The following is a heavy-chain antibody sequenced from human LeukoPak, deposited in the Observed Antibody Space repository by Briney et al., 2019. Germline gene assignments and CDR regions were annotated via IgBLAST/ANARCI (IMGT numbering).Heavy chain of an antibody. CDR1: GFSFKNSV. CDR3: ARVGVYYTYSFDY. D-gene: IGHD2-8*01. CDR2: IDVSGDRT. J-gene: IGHJ4*02. Sequence: GGSLRLSCAASGFSFKNSVMSWVRQTPGKGLEWVSAIDVSGDRTYYADSVKGRFTISRDNSKDALYLQMNSLRAEDTAVYYCARVGVYYTYSFDYWGQGTLVTVSS. V-gene: IGHV3-23*01.